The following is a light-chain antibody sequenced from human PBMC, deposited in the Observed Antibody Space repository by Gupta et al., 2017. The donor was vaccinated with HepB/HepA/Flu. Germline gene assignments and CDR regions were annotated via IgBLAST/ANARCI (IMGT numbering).Light chain of an antibody. V-gene: IGKV1-27*01. J-gene: IGKJ1*01. CDR3: QKTNSTPWT. CDR1: QGISNY. Sequence: SHMTQSPSSLSASVGDRVTITCRASQGISNYLYWYQQKPGKGPKLLIYAASTLQSGVPSRFSGSGSGTDFTLTISSLQPEDVSTYYCQKTNSTPWTFGQGTKVEIK. CDR2: AAS.